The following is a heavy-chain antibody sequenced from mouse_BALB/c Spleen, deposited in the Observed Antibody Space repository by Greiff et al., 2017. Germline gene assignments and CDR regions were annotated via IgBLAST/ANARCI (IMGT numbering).Heavy chain of an antibody. D-gene: IGHD2-14*01. CDR1: GYSITSGYS. Sequence: DVKLQESGPDLVKPSQSLSLTCTVTGYSITSGYSWHWIRQFPGNKLEWMGYIHYSGSTNYNPSLKSRISITRDTSKNQFFLQLNSVTTEDTATYYCDRYDEDYAMDYWGQGTSVTVSS. J-gene: IGHJ4*01. CDR3: DRYDEDYAMDY. CDR2: IHYSGST. V-gene: IGHV3-1*02.